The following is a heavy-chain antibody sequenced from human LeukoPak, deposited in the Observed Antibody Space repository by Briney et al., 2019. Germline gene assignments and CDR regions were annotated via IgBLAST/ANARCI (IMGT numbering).Heavy chain of an antibody. V-gene: IGHV1-18*01. CDR3: ARVAMVRGVITYYYYYMDV. Sequence: ASVKLSCKASGYTFTSYGISWVRQAPGQGLEWMGSISANNGNTNYAQQLQGRVTMTTDTSTSTAYIELKSLRSDDTAVYYCARVAMVRGVITYYYYYMDVWGKGTTVTVSS. CDR2: ISANNGNT. D-gene: IGHD3-10*01. CDR1: GYTFTSYG. J-gene: IGHJ6*03.